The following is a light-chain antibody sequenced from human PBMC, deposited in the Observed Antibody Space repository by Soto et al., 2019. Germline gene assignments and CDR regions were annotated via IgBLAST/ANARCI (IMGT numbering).Light chain of an antibody. CDR3: QEYKSAT. J-gene: IGKJ2*01. Sequence: DIQMTQSPSTLSASVGDRVTITCRASQSISDWLAWYQQKPGKAPKLLIYDASTLQSGVPSRFSGSGSGTEVTIAISSLQRDDFATYYRQEYKSATFSQGTKPEIK. CDR1: QSISDW. V-gene: IGKV1-5*01. CDR2: DAS.